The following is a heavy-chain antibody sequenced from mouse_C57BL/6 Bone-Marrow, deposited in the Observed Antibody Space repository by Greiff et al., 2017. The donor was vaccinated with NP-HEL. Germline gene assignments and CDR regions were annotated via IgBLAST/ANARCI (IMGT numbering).Heavy chain of an antibody. J-gene: IGHJ4*01. V-gene: IGHV14-4*01. CDR2: IDPENGDT. CDR3: TTGGSSPYAMDY. D-gene: IGHD1-1*01. CDR1: GFNIKDDY. Sequence: EVQLQQSGAELVRPGASVKLSCTVSGFNIKDDYMHWVKQRPEQGLEWIGWIDPENGDTEYASKFQGKATITADTSSNTAYLQLSSLTSEDTAVYYGTTGGSSPYAMDYWGQGTSVTVSS.